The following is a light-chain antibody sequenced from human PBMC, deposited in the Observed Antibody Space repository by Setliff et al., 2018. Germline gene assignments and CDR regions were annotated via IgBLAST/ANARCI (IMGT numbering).Light chain of an antibody. V-gene: IGLV2-14*01. CDR3: TPYTSSRTYV. J-gene: IGLJ1*01. Sequence: QSALTQPASVSGSPGQSITISCTGTSSDVGGYNYVSWYQQHPGKAPKLMIYEVSDRPSGVSNRFSGSKSGNTASLTISGLQAEDGADYYCTPYTSSRTYVFGTGTKVTVL. CDR2: EVS. CDR1: SSDVGGYNY.